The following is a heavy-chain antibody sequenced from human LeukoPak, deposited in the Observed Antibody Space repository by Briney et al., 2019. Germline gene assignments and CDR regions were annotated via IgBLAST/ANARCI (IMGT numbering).Heavy chain of an antibody. Sequence: GGSLRLSCAASGFTFSGYSMSWVRQAPGKGLEWVAGLGRTGEYKYYADSVKGRFTISRDNSKDTVSLQMNSLRAEDSAIYYCVKGRPCDTCMPMDAWGQGTTVTVSS. D-gene: IGHD2-8*01. J-gene: IGHJ6*02. CDR1: GFTFSGYS. V-gene: IGHV3-23*01. CDR2: LGRTGEYK. CDR3: VKGRPCDTCMPMDA.